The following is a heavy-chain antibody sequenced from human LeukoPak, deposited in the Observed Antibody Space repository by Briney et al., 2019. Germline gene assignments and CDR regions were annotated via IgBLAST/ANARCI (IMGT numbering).Heavy chain of an antibody. D-gene: IGHD3-16*01. CDR3: ARGEDYVFGGAFDI. CDR1: GGTFSSYA. J-gene: IGHJ3*02. V-gene: IGHV1-69*13. CDR2: IIPIFGTA. Sequence: SVKVSCKASGGTFSSYAISWVRQAPGQGLEWMGGIIPIFGTANYAQKFQGRVTITADESTSTAYMELSSLRSEDTAVYYCARGEDYVFGGAFDIWGQGTMVTVSS.